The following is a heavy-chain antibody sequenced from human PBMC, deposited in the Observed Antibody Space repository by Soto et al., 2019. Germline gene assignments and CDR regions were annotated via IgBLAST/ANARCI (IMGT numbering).Heavy chain of an antibody. Sequence: QITLKESGPTLVKPTQTLTLTCTFSGFSLSISGVGVGWIRQPPGKALEWLALIYWDDRERYSPSLRSRLTITRDTSPNLXVLTMTNMDPVDTATYYCAHTSYYYDISGYYFFDYWGQGTQVAVSS. CDR2: IYWDDRE. J-gene: IGHJ4*02. D-gene: IGHD3-22*01. CDR1: GFSLSISGVG. V-gene: IGHV2-5*02. CDR3: AHTSYYYDISGYYFFDY.